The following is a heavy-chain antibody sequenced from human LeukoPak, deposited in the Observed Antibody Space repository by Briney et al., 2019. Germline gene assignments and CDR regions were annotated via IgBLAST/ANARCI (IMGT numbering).Heavy chain of an antibody. Sequence: GGSLRLSCAASAFTFSSYAMSWVRQAPGKGLEWVSAISGSGGSTYYADSVKGRFTISRDNSKNTLYLQMNSLRAEDTAVYYCAIDRGVRGFYDAFDIWGQGTMVTVSS. V-gene: IGHV3-23*01. CDR3: AIDRGVRGFYDAFDI. D-gene: IGHD3-10*01. CDR2: ISGSGGST. J-gene: IGHJ3*02. CDR1: AFTFSSYA.